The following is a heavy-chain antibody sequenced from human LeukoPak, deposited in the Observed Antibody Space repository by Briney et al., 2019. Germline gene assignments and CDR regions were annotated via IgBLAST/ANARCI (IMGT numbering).Heavy chain of an antibody. Sequence: PSETLSLTCTVSGYSIASPNYWGWIRQSPGKRLEWIGNIYRGGNSYYNPSLKGRVTISIDTSRDQFSLNLDSVTAEDTAIYYCARAVGGWYCGDTACPYYFDLWGQGAPVTVSS. CDR3: ARAVGGWYCGDTACPYYFDL. CDR2: IYRGGNS. V-gene: IGHV4-38-2*02. J-gene: IGHJ4*02. CDR1: GYSIASPNY. D-gene: IGHD2-21*01.